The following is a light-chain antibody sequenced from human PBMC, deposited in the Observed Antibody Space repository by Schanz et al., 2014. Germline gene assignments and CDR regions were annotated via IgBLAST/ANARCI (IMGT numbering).Light chain of an antibody. V-gene: IGKV3D-20*02. Sequence: EIVLTQSPGTLSLSPGERATLSCGASQTVNNNYLAWFQQKPGLAPRPRIYDVSSRAAGIPDRFSGSGSGTDFTLPISSLEPEDFAVYYCQQRSNWPPLTFGGGTKVEIK. CDR1: QTVNNNY. J-gene: IGKJ4*01. CDR3: QQRSNWPPLT. CDR2: DVS.